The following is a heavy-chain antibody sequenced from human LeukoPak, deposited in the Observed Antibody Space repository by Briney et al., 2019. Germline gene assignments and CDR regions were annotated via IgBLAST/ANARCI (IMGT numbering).Heavy chain of an antibody. D-gene: IGHD5-18*01. J-gene: IGHJ3*02. CDR3: ARGTRGYSYGYRAWARGADAFDI. CDR1: GGSFSGYY. CDR2: INHSGST. V-gene: IGHV4-34*01. Sequence: PSETLSLTCAVYGGSFSGYYWSWIRQPPGKGLEWIGEINHSGSTNYNPSLKSRVTISVDTSKNQFSLKLSSVTAADTAVYYCARGTRGYSYGYRAWARGADAFDIWGQGTMVTVSS.